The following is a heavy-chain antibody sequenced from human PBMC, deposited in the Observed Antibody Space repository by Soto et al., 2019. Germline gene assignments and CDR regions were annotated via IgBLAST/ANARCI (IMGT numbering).Heavy chain of an antibody. CDR2: INAGNGNT. CDR3: VRDSSVLRYFDWLSEYFQH. J-gene: IGHJ1*01. D-gene: IGHD3-9*01. Sequence: GASVKVSCKASGYTFTSYAMHWVRQAPGQRLEWMGWINAGNGNTKYSQKFQGRVTITRDTSASTAYMELSSLRSEDTAVYYCVRDSSVLRYFDWLSEYFQHWGQGTLVTVSS. CDR1: GYTFTSYA. V-gene: IGHV1-3*01.